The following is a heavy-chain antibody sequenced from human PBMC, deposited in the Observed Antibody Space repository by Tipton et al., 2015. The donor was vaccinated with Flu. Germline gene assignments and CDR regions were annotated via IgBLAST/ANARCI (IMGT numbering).Heavy chain of an antibody. CDR1: GFPFSNFW. J-gene: IGHJ5*02. V-gene: IGHV3-7*01. CDR2: INQNGSEK. Sequence: SLRLSCAASGFPFSNFWMHWVRQTPGKGLEWVAHINQNGSEKGYADSVKGRFTISRDNAKNSLYLQMKSLRVEDTAFYYCARFAGGPWGQGTLVTVSS. D-gene: IGHD3-16*01. CDR3: ARFAGGP.